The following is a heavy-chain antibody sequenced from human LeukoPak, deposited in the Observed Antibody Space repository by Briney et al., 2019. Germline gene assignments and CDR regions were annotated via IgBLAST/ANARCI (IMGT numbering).Heavy chain of an antibody. Sequence: GGTLRLSCAASGFICSSHGMNWVRQAPGKGLEWVSAISGSGGSTYYADSVKGRFTISRDNSKNTLYLQMNSLRAEDTAVYYCAKDSSSGWYFLDYWGQGTLVTVSS. CDR1: GFICSSHG. CDR3: AKDSSSGWYFLDY. J-gene: IGHJ4*02. CDR2: ISGSGGST. V-gene: IGHV3-23*01. D-gene: IGHD6-13*01.